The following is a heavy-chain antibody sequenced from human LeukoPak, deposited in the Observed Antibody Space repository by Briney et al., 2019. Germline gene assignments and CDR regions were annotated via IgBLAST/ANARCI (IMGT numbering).Heavy chain of an antibody. CDR1: GFTFNRFS. Sequence: GGSLRLSCAASGFTFNRFSMNWVRRAPGKGLEWVASVSSSSSSIYYADSVRGRFTISRDNARNSLFLQINSLRAEDTAVYYCARVHDVLTGYLAHWGLGTLVTVSS. CDR2: VSSSSSSI. CDR3: ARVHDVLTGYLAH. J-gene: IGHJ4*02. D-gene: IGHD3-9*01. V-gene: IGHV3-21*01.